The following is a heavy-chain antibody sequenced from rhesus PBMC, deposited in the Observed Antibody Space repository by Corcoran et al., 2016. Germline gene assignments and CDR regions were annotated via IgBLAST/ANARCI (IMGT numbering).Heavy chain of an antibody. Sequence: QVQLQESGPGLVKPSETLSLTCAVSGGSISSNYWSWIRQPPGKGVEWIGRIDGNDGHPDNNPALKTRDTSSTDTAKNPCALKVSSVTAADTAVYYCATDITGTTWPSDYWGQGVLVTVSS. CDR3: ATDITGTTWPSDY. J-gene: IGHJ4*01. CDR2: IDGNDGHP. V-gene: IGHV4-160*01. D-gene: IGHD1-26*01. CDR1: GGSISSNY.